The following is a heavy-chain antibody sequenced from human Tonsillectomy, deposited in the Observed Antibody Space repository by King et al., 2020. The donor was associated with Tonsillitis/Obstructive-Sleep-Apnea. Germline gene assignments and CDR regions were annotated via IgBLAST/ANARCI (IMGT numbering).Heavy chain of an antibody. CDR3: AKXXXGXGXXYXXXNYXXYYYXXV. CDR2: ISWNSGSI. D-gene: IGHD5-18*01. V-gene: IGHV3-9*01. CDR1: GFTFDDYA. J-gene: IGHJ6*03. Sequence: VQLVESXGGLVQPGRSLRLSCAASGFTFDDYAMXWVRQAPGKGLEWVSGISWNSGSIGYADSVKGRFTISRDNAKNSLYLQMNSLRAEDTALYYCAKXXXGXGXXYXXXNYXXYYYXXVWXXXTTVTV.